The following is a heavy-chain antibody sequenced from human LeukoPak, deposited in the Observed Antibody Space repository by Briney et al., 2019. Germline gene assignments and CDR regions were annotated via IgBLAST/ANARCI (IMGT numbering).Heavy chain of an antibody. V-gene: IGHV4-61*02. CDR2: IYTSGST. CDR1: GGSISSGSYY. Sequence: SETLSLTCTVSGGSISSGSYYWSWIWQPAGKGLEWIGRIYTSGSTNYNPSLKSRVTISVDTSKNQFSLKLSSVTAADTAVYYCASSVTMVRGGWFDPWGQGTLVTVSS. D-gene: IGHD3-10*01. J-gene: IGHJ5*02. CDR3: ASSVTMVRGGWFDP.